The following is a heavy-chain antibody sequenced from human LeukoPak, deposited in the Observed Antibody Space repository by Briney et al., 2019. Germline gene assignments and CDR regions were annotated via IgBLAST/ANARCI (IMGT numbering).Heavy chain of an antibody. D-gene: IGHD6-13*01. V-gene: IGHV3-23*01. J-gene: IGHJ5*02. CDR1: GFTFSSYA. CDR3: AKTTGYSSSWYWFDP. CDR2: ISGSGGST. Sequence: GGSLRLSCAASGFTFSSYAMSWVRQAPGRGLEWVSAISGSGGSTYYADSVKGRFTISRDNSKNTLYLQMNSLRAEDAAVYYCAKTTGYSSSWYWFDPWGQGTLVTVSS.